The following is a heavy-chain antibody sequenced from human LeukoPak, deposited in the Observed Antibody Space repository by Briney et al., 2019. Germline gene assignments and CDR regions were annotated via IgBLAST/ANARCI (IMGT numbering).Heavy chain of an antibody. CDR2: IYSGGTT. CDR1: EFPVNSNH. CDR3: AREDNGAFDI. D-gene: IGHD1-1*01. J-gene: IGHJ3*02. Sequence: PGGSLGLSFAASEFPVNSNHMNWVRQAPGKGLEWVSVIYSGGTTYYADSVKGRFTISRDNSKNTVYLQMNSLRGEDTAVYYCAREDNGAFDIWGQGTMVTVSS. V-gene: IGHV3-53*01.